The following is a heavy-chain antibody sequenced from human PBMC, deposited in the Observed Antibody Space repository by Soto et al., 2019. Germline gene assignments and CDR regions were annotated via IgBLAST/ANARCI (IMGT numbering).Heavy chain of an antibody. CDR2: INHSGST. CDR3: ARALVVVTEYFDY. Sequence: PSETLSLTCTVYGGSFSCYYWSWIRQPPGKGLEWIGEINHSGSTNYNPSLKSRVTISVDTSKNSLFLQMNSLRAEDTAVYYCARALVVVTEYFDYWGQGILVTVSS. V-gene: IGHV4-34*01. CDR1: GGSFSCYY. D-gene: IGHD3-22*01. J-gene: IGHJ4*02.